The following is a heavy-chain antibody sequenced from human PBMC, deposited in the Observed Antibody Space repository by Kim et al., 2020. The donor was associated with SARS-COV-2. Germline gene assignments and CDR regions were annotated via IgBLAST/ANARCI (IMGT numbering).Heavy chain of an antibody. D-gene: IGHD5-12*01. CDR1: GGSFSGYY. Sequence: SETLSLTCAVYGGSFSGYYWSWIRQPPGKGLEWIGEINHSGSTNYNPSLKSRVTISVDTSKNQFSLKLSSVTAADTAVYYCATGSRYRYSGYVARLEFDYWGQGTLVTVSS. V-gene: IGHV4-34*01. CDR2: INHSGST. J-gene: IGHJ4*02. CDR3: ATGSRYRYSGYVARLEFDY.